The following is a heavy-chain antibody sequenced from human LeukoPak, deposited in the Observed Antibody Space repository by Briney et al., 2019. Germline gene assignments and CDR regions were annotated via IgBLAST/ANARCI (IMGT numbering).Heavy chain of an antibody. CDR1: GFTFSSYS. Sequence: PGGSLRLSCAASGFTFSSYSMNWVRQAPGKGLEWVSSISSSSSYIYYADSVKGRFTISRDNAKNSLYLQMNSLRAEDTAVYYCGRDPSSSWYGVGYWGQGTLVTVSS. V-gene: IGHV3-21*01. CDR2: ISSSSSYI. J-gene: IGHJ4*02. D-gene: IGHD6-13*01. CDR3: GRDPSSSWYGVGY.